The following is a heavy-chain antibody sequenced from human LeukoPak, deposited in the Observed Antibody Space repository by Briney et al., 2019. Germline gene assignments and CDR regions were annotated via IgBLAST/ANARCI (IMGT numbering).Heavy chain of an antibody. CDR3: ARGSTTVTTDDAFDI. Sequence: SETLSLTCTVSGGSISSSSYYWGWIRQPPGKGLEWIGSIYYSGSTYYNPSLKSRVTISVDTSKNQFSLKLSSVTAADTAVYYCARGSTTVTTDDAFDIWGQGTMVTVSS. V-gene: IGHV4-39*01. D-gene: IGHD4-17*01. J-gene: IGHJ3*02. CDR1: GGSISSSSYY. CDR2: IYYSGST.